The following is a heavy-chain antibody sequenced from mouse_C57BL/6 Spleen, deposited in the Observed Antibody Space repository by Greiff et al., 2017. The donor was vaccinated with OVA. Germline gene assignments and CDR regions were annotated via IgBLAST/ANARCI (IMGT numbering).Heavy chain of an antibody. CDR2: INPNNGGT. CDR3: ARTLWLRRDGWYFDV. CDR1: GYTFTDYY. V-gene: IGHV1-26*01. J-gene: IGHJ1*03. Sequence: VQLQQSGPELVKPGASVKISCKASGYTFTDYYMNWVKQSPGKSLEWIGDINPNNGGTSYNQKFKGKATLTVDKSSSTAYMELRSLTSEDSAVYYCARTLWLRRDGWYFDVWGKGTTLTVSS. D-gene: IGHD2-2*01.